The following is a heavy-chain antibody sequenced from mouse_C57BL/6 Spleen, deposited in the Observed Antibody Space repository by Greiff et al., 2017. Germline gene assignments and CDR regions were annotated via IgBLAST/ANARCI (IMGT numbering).Heavy chain of an antibody. V-gene: IGHV1-15*01. Sequence: QVQLQQSGAELVRPGASVTLSCKASGYTFTDYEMHWVKQTPVHGLEWIGAIDPETGGTAYNQKFKGKAILTADKSSSTAYMELRSLTSEDSAVYYCTRGRLLRNAMDYWGQGTSDTVSS. CDR2: IDPETGGT. CDR1: GYTFTDYE. CDR3: TRGRLLRNAMDY. J-gene: IGHJ4*01. D-gene: IGHD2-3*01.